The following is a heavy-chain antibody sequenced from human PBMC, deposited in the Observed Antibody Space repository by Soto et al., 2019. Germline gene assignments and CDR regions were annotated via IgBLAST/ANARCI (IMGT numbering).Heavy chain of an antibody. CDR3: ARAGYCSGGSCYARYWFYP. J-gene: IGHJ5*02. Sequence: QVQLVESGGGVVQPGRSLRLSCAASGFTFSSYAMHWVRQAPGKGLEWVAVISYDGSNKYYADSVKGRFTISRDNSKNXLCXQTNSLRAEYTAVYYCARAGYCSGGSCYARYWFYPWGQGTLVTVSS. CDR1: GFTFSSYA. V-gene: IGHV3-30-3*01. CDR2: ISYDGSNK. D-gene: IGHD2-15*01.